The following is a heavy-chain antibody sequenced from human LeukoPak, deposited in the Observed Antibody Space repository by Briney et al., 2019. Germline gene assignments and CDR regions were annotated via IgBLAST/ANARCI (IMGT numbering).Heavy chain of an antibody. V-gene: IGHV4-4*07. D-gene: IGHD2-2*01. CDR2: IYTSGST. CDR1: GVSISSYY. J-gene: IGHJ4*02. Sequence: SETLSLTCTVSGVSISSYYWTWIRQPPGKGLEWIGRIYTSGSTSYNPSLKSRVTMSVDTSKNQFSLRLSSVTAADTAVYYCARASYCSSTSCQVDYWGQGTLVTVSS. CDR3: ARASYCSSTSCQVDY.